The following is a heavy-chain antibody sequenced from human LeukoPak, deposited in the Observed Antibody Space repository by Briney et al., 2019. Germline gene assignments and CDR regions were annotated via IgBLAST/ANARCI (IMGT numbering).Heavy chain of an antibody. V-gene: IGHV5-51*01. J-gene: IGHJ4*02. CDR2: IYPGDSDT. Sequence: PGESLKISCKGFGYSFGTHWIAWVRQMPGKGLEWTGIIYPGDSDTRYSPSFQGQVTISVDKSISTAYLQWSSLKASDTAMYYCARPPRGGTSKFDYWGQGTLISVSS. D-gene: IGHD1-7*01. CDR3: ARPPRGGTSKFDY. CDR1: GYSFGTHW.